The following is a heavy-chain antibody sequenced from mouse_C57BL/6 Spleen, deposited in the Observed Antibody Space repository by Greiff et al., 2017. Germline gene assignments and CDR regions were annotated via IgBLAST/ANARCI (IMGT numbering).Heavy chain of an antibody. J-gene: IGHJ3*01. CDR3: TSLLGYDYDAGFAY. D-gene: IGHD2-4*01. CDR2: ISSGGDYI. V-gene: IGHV5-9-1*02. Sequence: DVKLVESGEGLVKPGGSLKLSCAASGFTFSSYAMSWVPQTPETRLEWVAYISSGGDYIYYADTVKGRFTISRDNARNTLYLQMSSLKSEDTAMYYCTSLLGYDYDAGFAYWGQGTLVTVSA. CDR1: GFTFSSYA.